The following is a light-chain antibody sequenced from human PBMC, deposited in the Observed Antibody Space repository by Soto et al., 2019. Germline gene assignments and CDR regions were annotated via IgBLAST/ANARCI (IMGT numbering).Light chain of an antibody. CDR2: NAS. CDR1: QSVSKY. CDR3: QQRHNRPRT. V-gene: IGKV3-11*01. Sequence: EIVLTQSPAALSLSPGERATLSCRASQSVSKYLAWYQQKPGKAPRLLIYNASNRETGIPVRFSGSGSGTEFTLTISSLEPEDSAVYYCQQRHNRPRTFGQGTKVDIK. J-gene: IGKJ1*01.